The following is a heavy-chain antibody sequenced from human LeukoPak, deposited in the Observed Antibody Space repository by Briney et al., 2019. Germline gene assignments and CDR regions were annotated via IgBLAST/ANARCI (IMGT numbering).Heavy chain of an antibody. J-gene: IGHJ4*02. CDR3: AKDAKQWLITVGFDY. Sequence: PGGSLRLSCAASGFTFSSYAMTWVRQAPGTGLEWVSAISASGGTTYYADSVEGRFTISRDNSKNTLYLQMNSLAADDTAVYFCAKDAKQWLITVGFDYWGQGTLVTVSS. V-gene: IGHV3-23*01. D-gene: IGHD6-19*01. CDR2: ISASGGTT. CDR1: GFTFSSYA.